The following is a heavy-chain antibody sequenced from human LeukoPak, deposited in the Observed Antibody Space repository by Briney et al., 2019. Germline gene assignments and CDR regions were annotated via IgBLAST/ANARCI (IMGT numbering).Heavy chain of an antibody. V-gene: IGHV1-46*01. J-gene: IGHJ4*02. CDR1: GYTFTSYY. D-gene: IGHD4-23*01. CDR3: ARWYGGNSLYYLDY. CDR2: INPSGGST. Sequence: ASVTVSFKASGYTFTSYYMHWVRQAPGQGLEWMGIINPSGGSTSYAQKFQDRVTMTRDTSASTVYMELSSLRSEDPAVYYCARWYGGNSLYYLDYWGQGTLVTVYS.